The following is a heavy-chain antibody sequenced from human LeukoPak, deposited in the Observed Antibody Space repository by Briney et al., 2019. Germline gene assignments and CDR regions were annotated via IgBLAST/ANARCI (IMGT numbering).Heavy chain of an antibody. CDR1: GYTFTGYY. J-gene: IGHJ6*03. CDR3: ARVTYSSYTYYYYYMDV. CDR2: INPNSGGT. D-gene: IGHD6-6*01. Sequence: ASVKVSCKASGYTFTGYYMHWVRQAPGQGLEWMGWINPNSGGTNYAQKFQGRVTMTRDTSISTAYMELSRLRSDDTAVYYCARVTYSSYTYYYYYMDVWGKGTTVTVSS. V-gene: IGHV1-2*02.